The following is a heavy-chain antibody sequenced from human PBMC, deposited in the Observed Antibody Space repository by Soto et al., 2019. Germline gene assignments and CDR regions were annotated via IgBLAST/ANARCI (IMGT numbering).Heavy chain of an antibody. CDR1: GFTFSSYS. Sequence: EVQLVESGGGLVQPGGFLRLSCAASGFTFSSYSMNWVREAPGKGLEWVSYISSSSSTIDYADYVKGRVTISRDNAKNSLYLQMNSLRDEDTAVYYCARDYGADGYGMDVWGQGTTVTVSS. D-gene: IGHD4-17*01. V-gene: IGHV3-48*02. CDR2: ISSSSSTI. J-gene: IGHJ6*02. CDR3: ARDYGADGYGMDV.